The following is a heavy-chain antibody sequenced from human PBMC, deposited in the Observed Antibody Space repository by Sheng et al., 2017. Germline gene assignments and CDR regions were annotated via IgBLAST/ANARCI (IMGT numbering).Heavy chain of an antibody. D-gene: IGHD3-10*01. Sequence: QVQLVQSGAEVKKPGASVKVSCKASGYTFTSYGISWVRQAPGQGLEWMGWISAYNGNTNYAQKLQGRVTMTTDTSTSTAYMELRSLRSDDTAVYYCARDRAITMVRGVIPTQTNWFDPWGQGTLVTVSS. CDR1: GYTFTSYG. CDR3: ARDRAITMVRGVIPTQTNWFDP. J-gene: IGHJ5*02. V-gene: IGHV1-18*01. CDR2: ISAYNGNT.